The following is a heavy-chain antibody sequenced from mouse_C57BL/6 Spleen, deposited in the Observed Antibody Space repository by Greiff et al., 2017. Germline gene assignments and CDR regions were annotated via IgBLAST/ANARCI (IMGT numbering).Heavy chain of an antibody. CDR2: IYPGSGST. Sequence: VQLQQPGAELVKPGASVKMSCKASGYTFTSYWITWVKQRPGQGLEWIGDIYPGSGSTNSNEKFKSKATLTVDTSSSTAYMQLSSLTSEDSAVYYCAREVAKYFDVWGTGTTVTVSS. V-gene: IGHV1-55*01. CDR1: GYTFTSYW. D-gene: IGHD1-1*01. J-gene: IGHJ1*03. CDR3: AREVAKYFDV.